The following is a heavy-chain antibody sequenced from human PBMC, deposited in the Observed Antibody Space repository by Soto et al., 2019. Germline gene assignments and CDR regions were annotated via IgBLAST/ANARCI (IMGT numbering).Heavy chain of an antibody. CDR1: GLSFSSYW. CDR2: INHDGSEK. D-gene: IGHD3-3*01. V-gene: IGHV3-7*01. J-gene: IGHJ6*02. CDR3: AREVSSDFWSGFYGMDV. Sequence: EVQLVESGGGLVQPGGSLRLSCAASGLSFSSYWMSWVRQAPGKGLEWVANINHDGSEKYHVDSVRGRFTISRDNAKNSLYLQMNSLRAEDTAVYYCAREVSSDFWSGFYGMDVWGQGTTVTVSS.